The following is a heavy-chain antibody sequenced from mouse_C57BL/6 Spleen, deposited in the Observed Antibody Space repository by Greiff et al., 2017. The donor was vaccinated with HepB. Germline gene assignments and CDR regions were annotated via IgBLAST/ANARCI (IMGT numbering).Heavy chain of an antibody. D-gene: IGHD1-3*01. CDR1: GFTFSSYG. CDR2: ISSGGSYT. CDR3: ARRGVAHFDY. Sequence: EVQRVESGGDLVKPGGSLKLSCAASGFTFSSYGMSWVRQTPDKRLEWVATISSGGSYTYYPDSVKGRFTISRDNAKNTLYLQMSSLKSEDTAMYYCARRGVAHFDYWGQGTTLTVSS. V-gene: IGHV5-6*01. J-gene: IGHJ2*01.